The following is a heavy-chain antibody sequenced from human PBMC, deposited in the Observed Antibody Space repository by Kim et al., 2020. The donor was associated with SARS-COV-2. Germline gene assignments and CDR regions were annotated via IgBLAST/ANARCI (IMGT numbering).Heavy chain of an antibody. V-gene: IGHV4-4*07. Sequence: YTSGSTNYNPSLKSRVTMSGDTSKNQISLKLTSVTAADTAVYYCASPLGYWGQGTLVTVSS. CDR2: YTSGST. J-gene: IGHJ4*02. CDR3: ASPLGY.